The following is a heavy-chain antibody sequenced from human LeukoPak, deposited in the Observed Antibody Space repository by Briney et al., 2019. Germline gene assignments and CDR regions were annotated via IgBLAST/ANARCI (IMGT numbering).Heavy chain of an antibody. J-gene: IGHJ4*02. CDR3: TTLTVASSFEY. D-gene: IGHD6-19*01. V-gene: IGHV3-48*03. Sequence: GGSLRLSCAASEFAFSVYEMYWVRQAPGKGLEWVSYISSSGGTRYYADSVKGRFTISRDNAENSLYLQMNSLRAEDTAVYYCTTLTVASSFEYWGQGALVTVSS. CDR1: EFAFSVYE. CDR2: ISSSGGTR.